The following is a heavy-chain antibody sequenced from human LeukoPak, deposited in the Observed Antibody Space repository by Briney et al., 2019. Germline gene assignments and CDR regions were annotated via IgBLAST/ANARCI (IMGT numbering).Heavy chain of an antibody. CDR3: ASFNWNDVVYHYGMDV. J-gene: IGHJ6*02. D-gene: IGHD1-1*01. CDR1: GDTFTTYG. CDR2: ISGYNGNT. V-gene: IGHV1-18*01. Sequence: GASVKVSCKASGDTFTTYGITWVRQAPGQGLEWMGWISGYNGNTEYTQKFQGRVAMTRDTSTSTAYMELSSLRSEDTAVYYCASFNWNDVVYHYGMDVWGQGTTVTVSS.